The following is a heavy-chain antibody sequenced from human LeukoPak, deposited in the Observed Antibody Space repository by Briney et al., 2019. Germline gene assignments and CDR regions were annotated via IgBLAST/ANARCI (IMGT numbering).Heavy chain of an antibody. V-gene: IGHV3-21*01. CDR1: GLTFSSYS. CDR2: ISISSRYI. J-gene: IGHJ4*02. Sequence: GGSLRLSCAASGLTFSSYSMNWVRQAPGKGLEWVSSISISSRYIYYADSLKGRFTISRDNAKSSLYLQMSSLRVEDTAVYYCASAGYYERSGYTYYFHYWGQGTVVTVSS. CDR3: ASAGYYERSGYTYYFHY. D-gene: IGHD3-22*01.